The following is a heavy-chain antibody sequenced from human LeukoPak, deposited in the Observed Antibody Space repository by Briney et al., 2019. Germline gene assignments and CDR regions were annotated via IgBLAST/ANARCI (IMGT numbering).Heavy chain of an antibody. J-gene: IGHJ6*03. V-gene: IGHV4-39*01. D-gene: IGHD6-13*01. Sequence: SETLSLTCTVSGGSISSSSYYWGWIRQPPGKGLEWIGSIYYSGSTYYNPSLKSRVTISVDTSKNQFSLKLSSVTAADTAVYYCARAAIAAARIYYYMDVWGKGTTATVSS. CDR2: IYYSGST. CDR3: ARAAIAAARIYYYMDV. CDR1: GGSISSSSYY.